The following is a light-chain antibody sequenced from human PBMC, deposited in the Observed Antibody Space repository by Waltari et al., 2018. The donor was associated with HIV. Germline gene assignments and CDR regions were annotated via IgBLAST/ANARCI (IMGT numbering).Light chain of an antibody. CDR1: NIGSKT. J-gene: IGLJ2*01. V-gene: IGLV3-21*04. CDR2: YDS. CDR3: QVWDSSTDHVI. Sequence: SYVVSQPPSVSVATGKTAAIPCAGNNIGSKTVHWYQQKPGQAPVLVIYYDSDRPSGIPERFSDSSSGNTATLTISRVEAGDEADYYCQVWDSSTDHVIFGGGTKLTVL.